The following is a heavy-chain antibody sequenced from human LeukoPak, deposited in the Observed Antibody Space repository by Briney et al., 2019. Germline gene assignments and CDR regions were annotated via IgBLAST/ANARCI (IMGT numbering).Heavy chain of an antibody. V-gene: IGHV1-2*02. CDR1: GYTFTGYY. CDR2: INPNSGGT. D-gene: IGHD1-26*01. Sequence: ASVKVSCKASGYTFTGYYMHWVRQAPGQGLEWMGWINPNSGGTNYAQKFQGRVTMTRDTSISTAYMELSRLRSDDTAVYYCARDQWELPHAFDIWGQGTMVTVSS. CDR3: ARDQWELPHAFDI. J-gene: IGHJ3*02.